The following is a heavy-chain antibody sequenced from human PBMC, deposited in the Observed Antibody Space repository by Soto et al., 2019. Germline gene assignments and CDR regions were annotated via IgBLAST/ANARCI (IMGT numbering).Heavy chain of an antibody. Sequence: GGSLRLSCAASGFTFSSYWMHWVRQAPGKGLVWVSRINSDGSSTSYADSVKGRFTISRDNAKNTLYLQMNSLRAEETAVYYCSVVTRRDYYYGMDVWGQGTTVTVSS. CDR3: SVVTRRDYYYGMDV. CDR1: GFTFSSYW. J-gene: IGHJ6*02. CDR2: INSDGSST. V-gene: IGHV3-74*01. D-gene: IGHD2-15*01.